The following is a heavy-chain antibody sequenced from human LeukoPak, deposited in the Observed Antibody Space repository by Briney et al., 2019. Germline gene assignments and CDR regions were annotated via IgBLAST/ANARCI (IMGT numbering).Heavy chain of an antibody. D-gene: IGHD7-27*01. CDR2: INSGGSGT. CDR3: ATSLGPLTEY. V-gene: IGHV3-74*01. Sequence: PGGSLRLSCAASGFAFSSNWMHWVRQPPGKGLVWVSRINSGGSGTSYADSVEGRFTISRDNAKNTLYLQMNSLKGEDTAVYYCATSLGPLTEYWGQGTLVTVSS. CDR1: GFAFSSNW. J-gene: IGHJ4*02.